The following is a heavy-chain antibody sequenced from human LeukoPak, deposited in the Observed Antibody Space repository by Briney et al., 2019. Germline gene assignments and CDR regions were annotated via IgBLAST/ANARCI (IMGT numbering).Heavy chain of an antibody. V-gene: IGHV4-59*08. CDR2: IYYSGST. CDR3: AKNVLLWFGELSTNNWFDP. D-gene: IGHD3-10*01. CDR1: GGSISSYY. Sequence: SETLSLTCTVSGGSISSYYWSWIRQPPGKGLEWIGYIYYSGSTNYNPSLKSRVTISVDTSKNQFSLKLSSVTAADTAVYYCAKNVLLWFGELSTNNWFDPWGQGTLVTVSS. J-gene: IGHJ5*02.